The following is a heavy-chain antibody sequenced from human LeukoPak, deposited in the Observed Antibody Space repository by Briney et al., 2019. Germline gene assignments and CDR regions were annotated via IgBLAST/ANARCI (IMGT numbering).Heavy chain of an antibody. V-gene: IGHV1-18*01. J-gene: IGHJ4*02. D-gene: IGHD3-3*01. CDR3: ARDYYDFWSGYYTGGLGY. Sequence: ASVKVSCKASGYTFTSYGISWVRQAPGQGLEWMGWISAYNGNTNYAQKLKGRVTMTTDTSTSTAYMELRRLRSDDTAVYYCARDYYDFWSGYYTGGLGYWGQGTLVTVSS. CDR1: GYTFTSYG. CDR2: ISAYNGNT.